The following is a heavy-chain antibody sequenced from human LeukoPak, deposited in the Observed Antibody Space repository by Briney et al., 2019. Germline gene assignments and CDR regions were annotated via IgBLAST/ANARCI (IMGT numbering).Heavy chain of an antibody. Sequence: SGGSLRLSCAASGFTFSSYGMSWVRQAPGKGLEWVSAISGSGGSTYYADSVKGRFTISRDNAKKSLYLQMKSLRAEDTAVYYCARRGYHDYSGFDYWGQGTLVTVSS. D-gene: IGHD1-26*01. CDR2: ISGSGGST. CDR3: ARRGYHDYSGFDY. CDR1: GFTFSSYG. J-gene: IGHJ4*02. V-gene: IGHV3-23*01.